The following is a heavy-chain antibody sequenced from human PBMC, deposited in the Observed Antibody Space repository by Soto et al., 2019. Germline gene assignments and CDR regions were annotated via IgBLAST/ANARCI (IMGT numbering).Heavy chain of an antibody. J-gene: IGHJ5*02. D-gene: IGHD6-13*01. Sequence: QVQLQESGPGLVKPSETLSLTCTVSGGSISSYYWSWIRQPPGKGLEWIGYIYYSGSTNYNPSLKSRVTISVDTSKNQFSLKLSSVTAADTALYYCARVRAAGWFDPWGQGTMVTVSS. CDR1: GGSISSYY. CDR2: IYYSGST. V-gene: IGHV4-59*01. CDR3: ARVRAAGWFDP.